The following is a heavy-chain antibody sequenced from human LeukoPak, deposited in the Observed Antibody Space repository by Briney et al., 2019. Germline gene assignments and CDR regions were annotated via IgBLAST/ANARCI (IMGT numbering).Heavy chain of an antibody. V-gene: IGHV1-24*01. CDR2: FDPDRSET. D-gene: IGHD3-22*01. J-gene: IGHJ1*01. Sequence: ASVKVSCKVSGYTLTHSDIHWVRQAPGKGLEWMGAFDPDRSETVYAQKFQGRLTLTQDTSIETAYMELTSLTSEDTAVIFYATRQHYYDTDDSWGQGTLVTVSS. CDR1: GYTLTHSD. CDR3: ATRQHYYDTDDS.